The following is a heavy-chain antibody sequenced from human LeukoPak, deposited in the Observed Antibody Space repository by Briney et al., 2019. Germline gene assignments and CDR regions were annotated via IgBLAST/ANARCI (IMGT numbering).Heavy chain of an antibody. CDR2: ISGSGGST. CDR3: ARDSYGNYYMDV. V-gene: IGHV3-23*01. CDR1: GFTFSSYG. Sequence: PGGSLRLSCAASGFTFSSYGMSWVRQAPGKELEWVSAISGSGGSTYYADSVKGRFTISRDNSKNTLYLQMNSLRAEDTAVYYCARDSYGNYYMDVWGKGTTVTVSS. D-gene: IGHD5-18*01. J-gene: IGHJ6*03.